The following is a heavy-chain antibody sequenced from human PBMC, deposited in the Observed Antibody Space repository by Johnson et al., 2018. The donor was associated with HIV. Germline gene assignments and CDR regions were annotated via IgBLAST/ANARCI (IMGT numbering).Heavy chain of an antibody. D-gene: IGHD6-13*01. J-gene: IGHJ3*02. CDR2: ISWNSGSM. V-gene: IGHV3-9*01. CDR3: AKDIGGTSSSWSYPWGAFDI. CDR1: GFTFDDYA. Sequence: VQLVESGGGLVQPGRSLRLSCAASGFTFDDYAMHWVRQAPGKGLEWVSGISWNSGSMGYADSVRGRFTISRDNAKNSLYLQMNSLRAEDTALYYCAKDIGGTSSSWSYPWGAFDIWGQGTMVTVSS.